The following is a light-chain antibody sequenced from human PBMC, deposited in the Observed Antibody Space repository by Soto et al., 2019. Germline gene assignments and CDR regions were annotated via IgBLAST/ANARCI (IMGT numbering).Light chain of an antibody. Sequence: EIVMTQSPATLSVSPGERATLSCRASHSVSGNFAWSQHKPGQAPRLLIYGASTRTTGIPVRFSGRGSGTEFSLNTNGLKSEDLAFYYCHQYNNWSLTFGQGTRLEIK. CDR1: HSVSGN. CDR2: GAS. V-gene: IGKV3D-15*01. CDR3: HQYNNWSLT. J-gene: IGKJ5*01.